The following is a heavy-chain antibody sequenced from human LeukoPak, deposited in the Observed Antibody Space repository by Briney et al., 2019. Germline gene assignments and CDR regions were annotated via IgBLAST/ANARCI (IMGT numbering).Heavy chain of an antibody. CDR1: GFTFSSYA. V-gene: IGHV3-23*01. Sequence: PGGSLRLSCAASGFTFSSYAMSWVRQAPGKGLEWVSAISGSGGRTYYADSVKGRFTISRDNSKNTLYLQMNSLRAEDTAVYYCAKVPPAPGTNIAVAGTNAFDIWGQGTMVTVSS. CDR3: AKVPPAPGTNIAVAGTNAFDI. J-gene: IGHJ3*02. CDR2: ISGSGGRT. D-gene: IGHD6-19*01.